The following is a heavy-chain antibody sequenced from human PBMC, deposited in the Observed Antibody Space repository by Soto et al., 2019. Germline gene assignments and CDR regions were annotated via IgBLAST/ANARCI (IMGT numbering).Heavy chain of an antibody. CDR1: GGTFSSYA. J-gene: IGHJ5*02. CDR3: ARGGAYYDSSGYYHWFDP. V-gene: IGHV1-69*01. Sequence: QVQLVQSGAEVPKPGSSVKVSCQASGGTFSSYALSWVRPAPGQGLEWMGGIIPIFGTANYAQKFQGRVTITADESTSTAYMELSSLRSEDTAVYYCARGGAYYDSSGYYHWFDPWGQGTLVTVSS. CDR2: IIPIFGTA. D-gene: IGHD3-22*01.